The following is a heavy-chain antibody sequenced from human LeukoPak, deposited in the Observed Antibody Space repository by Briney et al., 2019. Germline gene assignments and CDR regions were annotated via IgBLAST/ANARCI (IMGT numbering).Heavy chain of an antibody. CDR1: GVTFSSYA. J-gene: IGHJ4*02. CDR3: AKAAIFGVVIPRYYFDY. D-gene: IGHD3-3*01. V-gene: IGHV3-23*01. Sequence: PGGSLRLSCAASGVTFSSYAMGWVRQFPGKGLEWVSAISGSGGSTYYADSVKGRFTISRDNSKNTPHLQMNSLRAEDTAVYYCAKAAIFGVVIPRYYFDYWGQGTLVTVSS. CDR2: ISGSGGST.